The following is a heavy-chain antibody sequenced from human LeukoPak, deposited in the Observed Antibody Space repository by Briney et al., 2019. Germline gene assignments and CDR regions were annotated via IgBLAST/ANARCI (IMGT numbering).Heavy chain of an antibody. D-gene: IGHD6-6*01. CDR3: ARGIAARPYWYFDL. CDR2: IYTSGST. Sequence: SETLSLTCTVSGGSISSYYWSWIRQPAGKGLEWIGRIYTSGSTNYNPSLKSRVTMSVDTSKNQFSLKLSSVTAADTAVYYCARGIAARPYWYFDLWGRGTLVTVSS. J-gene: IGHJ2*01. V-gene: IGHV4-4*07. CDR1: GGSISSYY.